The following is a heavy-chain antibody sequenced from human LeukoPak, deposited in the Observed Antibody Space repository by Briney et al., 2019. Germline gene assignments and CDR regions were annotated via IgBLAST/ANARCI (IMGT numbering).Heavy chain of an antibody. D-gene: IGHD3-22*01. J-gene: IGHJ3*02. CDR2: IGSDGKT. CDR1: GFPFSSYA. Sequence: GSLRLSCEASGFPFSSYAMTWVRQAPGKGLEWVSSIGSDGKTHYSESVKGRFVISRDNFGGMVFLQLNSLRAEDTAMYYCARDYDSSGYRSILGGPPTDGFDIWGQGTMGTVSS. V-gene: IGHV3-23*01. CDR3: ARDYDSSGYRSILGGPPTDGFDI.